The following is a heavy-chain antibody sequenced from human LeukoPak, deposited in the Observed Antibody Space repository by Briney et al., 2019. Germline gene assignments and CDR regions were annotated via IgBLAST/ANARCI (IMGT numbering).Heavy chain of an antibody. Sequence: GGSLRLSCTASGLTLSNYWMIWVRQAPGRGLQWVAKIKQDGSEKYYVDSVKGRFTISRDNAENSLYLQMNSLRVEDTAVYYCAARSSGNPYFWGQGTLVTVSS. D-gene: IGHD1-26*01. CDR2: IKQDGSEK. V-gene: IGHV3-7*03. J-gene: IGHJ4*02. CDR1: GLTLSNYW. CDR3: AARSSGNPYF.